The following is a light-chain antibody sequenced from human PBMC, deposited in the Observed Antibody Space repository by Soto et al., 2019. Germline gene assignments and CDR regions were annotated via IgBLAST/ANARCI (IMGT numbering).Light chain of an antibody. CDR1: QSVSSSY. J-gene: IGKJ4*01. Sequence: EIVLTQSPGTLSLSPGERGTLSCRASQSVSSSYLAWYQQKPGQAPRLLIYGASSRATGIPDRFSGSGSGTDFTLTISRLEPEDSAVYFCQQYGSSPGFTFGGGTKIEIK. CDR2: GAS. V-gene: IGKV3-20*01. CDR3: QQYGSSPGFT.